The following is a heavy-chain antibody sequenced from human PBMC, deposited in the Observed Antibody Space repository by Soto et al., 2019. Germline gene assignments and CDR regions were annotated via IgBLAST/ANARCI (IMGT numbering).Heavy chain of an antibody. CDR1: GYTFTGYY. D-gene: IGHD1-26*01. J-gene: IGHJ6*02. CDR3: AKGGAIVAAGTRVYLYNAMDV. V-gene: IGHV1-2*02. Sequence: ASVKVSCKASGYTFTGYYVHWVRQAPGQGLEWMGWINPNSGDTYLAQRFQGRVTMSRDTSIGTAYMELRGLTSDDTAEYYCAKGGAIVAAGTRVYLYNAMDVWGQGTTVTVSS. CDR2: INPNSGDT.